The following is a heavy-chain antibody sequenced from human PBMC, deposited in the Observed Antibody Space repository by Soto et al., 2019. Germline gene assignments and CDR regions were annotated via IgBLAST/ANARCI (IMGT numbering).Heavy chain of an antibody. CDR1: GFSFSSYG. Sequence: QVQLVESGVGVVQPGRSLRLSCAASGFSFSSYGMHWVRQGPGKGLEWVALIYYDVSNKYYADSVKGRFTISRDNSKNTLYLQMNSLRAEDTAVYYCARDEYPGAYSFGYYFDNWGQGTLVTVSS. D-gene: IGHD5-18*01. V-gene: IGHV3-33*01. J-gene: IGHJ4*02. CDR2: IYYDVSNK. CDR3: ARDEYPGAYSFGYYFDN.